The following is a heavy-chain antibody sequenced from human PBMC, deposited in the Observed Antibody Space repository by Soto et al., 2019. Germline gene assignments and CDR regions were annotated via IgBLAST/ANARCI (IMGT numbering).Heavy chain of an antibody. D-gene: IGHD2-2*02. V-gene: IGHV3-74*01. J-gene: IGHJ6*02. Sequence: XGSLGLTCAAPDFTFSRYWMHWVRQAPGKGLVWVSLINSDGSGTTYADPVKGRFTISRDNAKNTLYLQMNSLRAEDTAVYYCARGRGYCSSSSCYNYGMEVWGQGTTVTV. CDR3: ARGRGYCSSSSCYNYGMEV. CDR2: INSDGSGT. CDR1: DFTFSRYW.